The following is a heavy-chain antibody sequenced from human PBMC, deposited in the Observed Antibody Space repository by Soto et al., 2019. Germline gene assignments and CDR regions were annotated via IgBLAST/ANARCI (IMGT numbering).Heavy chain of an antibody. J-gene: IGHJ5*02. CDR1: GDTSSTYS. CDR2: IIPLLALT. Sequence: SVKVSCKASGDTSSTYSINWVRQAPGQGLEWVGRIIPLLALTNYAQRFQGRVTITADKSTSKVYMELSSLRSEDTAVYYCARGYCSGGSCYSPRYNWFDPWGQGTLVTVSS. CDR3: ARGYCSGGSCYSPRYNWFDP. V-gene: IGHV1-69*02. D-gene: IGHD2-15*01.